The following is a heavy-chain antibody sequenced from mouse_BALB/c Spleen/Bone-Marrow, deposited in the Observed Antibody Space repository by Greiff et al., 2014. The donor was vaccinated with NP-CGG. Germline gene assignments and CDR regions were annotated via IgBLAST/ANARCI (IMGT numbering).Heavy chain of an antibody. Sequence: EVQRVESGPSLVKPPQTLSLTCSVTGDSITSGYWNWIRKFPGNKLEYMGYISYSGSTYYSPSHKSRISITRDTSENQYYLQLNSVTTEDTATYYCATYDGFYFDYWGQGTTLTVSS. CDR3: ATYDGFYFDY. D-gene: IGHD2-3*01. CDR1: GDSITSGY. J-gene: IGHJ2*01. V-gene: IGHV3-8*02. CDR2: ISYSGST.